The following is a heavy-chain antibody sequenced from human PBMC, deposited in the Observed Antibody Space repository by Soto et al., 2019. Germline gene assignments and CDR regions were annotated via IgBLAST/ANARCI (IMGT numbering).Heavy chain of an antibody. CDR1: GYTFTSYY. CDR3: ARDLWWGPGRVVVVAASTEYFDY. V-gene: IGHV1-46*01. D-gene: IGHD2-15*01. J-gene: IGHJ4*02. CDR2: INPSGGST. Sequence: GASVKVSCKASGYTFTSYYMHWVRQAPGQGLEWMGIINPSGGSTSYAQKYQGRVTMSRDTSTSTVYMELSSLRSEDTAVYYCARDLWWGPGRVVVVAASTEYFDYWGQGTQVTVSS.